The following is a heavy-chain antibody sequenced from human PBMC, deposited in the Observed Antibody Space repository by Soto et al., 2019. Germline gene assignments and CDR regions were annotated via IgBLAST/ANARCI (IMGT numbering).Heavy chain of an antibody. CDR3: AIAKAGTDDHQGMDV. CDR1: GGLFNSYA. J-gene: IGHJ6*02. Sequence: QVQLVQSGAEVKKPGSSVKVSCTGSGGLFNSYAVSWVRQAPGHGLEWMGRIVPIFGTPNYAQKFQGIVTITADESTSTAYMELSSLRSEDTAMYYCAIAKAGTDDHQGMDVWGQGTTVIVSS. CDR2: IVPIFGTP. V-gene: IGHV1-69*15. D-gene: IGHD6-13*01.